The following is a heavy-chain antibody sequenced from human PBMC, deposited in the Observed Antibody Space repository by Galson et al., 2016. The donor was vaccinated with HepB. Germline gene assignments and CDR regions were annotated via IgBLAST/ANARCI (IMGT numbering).Heavy chain of an antibody. CDR3: SKEFLGVSGGPAGFDH. CDR2: ITTYGGT. CDR1: GFTFSSCA. Sequence: SLRLSCAASGFTFSSCAMTWVRQAPGKGLEWISAITTYGGTYYAGSVKGRFTISRDNSKNTVYLQMNSLRAEDTALYYCSKEFLGVSGGPAGFDHWGQGALVSVSS. D-gene: IGHD2-15*01. J-gene: IGHJ4*02. V-gene: IGHV3-23*01.